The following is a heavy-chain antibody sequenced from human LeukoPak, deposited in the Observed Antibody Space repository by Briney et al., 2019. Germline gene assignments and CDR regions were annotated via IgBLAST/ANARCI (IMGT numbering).Heavy chain of an antibody. CDR2: INPNSGGT. Sequence: ASVKVSGKASGYMFIGYHIHWVRQAPGQGLEWMGWINPNSGGTHYAQKFQGRITMTRDTSISTAYMELSSLRSDGTAVYYCAKDGDAREGHQQAGVDYWGQGTQVTVSS. D-gene: IGHD2-21*02. CDR1: GYMFIGYH. CDR3: AKDGDAREGHQQAGVDY. V-gene: IGHV1-2*02. J-gene: IGHJ4*02.